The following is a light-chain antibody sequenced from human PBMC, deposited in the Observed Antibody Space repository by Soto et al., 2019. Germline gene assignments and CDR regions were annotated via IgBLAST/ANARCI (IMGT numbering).Light chain of an antibody. CDR2: EVN. Sequence: QSALTQPASVSGSPGQSITISCTGTSSDIGDYDYVSWYQHLPGKAPKLMIFEVNKRPSGVSNRFSGSKSGNTASLTISGLKVEDEADYYCCSSGGSPTYVFGTGTKVTVL. J-gene: IGLJ1*01. CDR1: SSDIGDYDY. CDR3: CSSGGSPTYV. V-gene: IGLV2-23*02.